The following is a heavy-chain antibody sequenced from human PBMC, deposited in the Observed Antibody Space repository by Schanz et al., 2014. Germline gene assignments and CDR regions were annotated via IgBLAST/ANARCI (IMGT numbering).Heavy chain of an antibody. V-gene: IGHV3-21*01. CDR2: ISGDSDYI. CDR3: AHPRVGHSSGFDF. J-gene: IGHJ4*02. Sequence: EVRLVESGGGLVKPGGSLRLSCEASGFAFSTSSMNWVRQAPGKGLEWVSSISGDSDYIYYADSVKGRFTISRDNAKRSLYLRMNRLRVDDTAVYYRAHPRVGHSSGFDFWGQGSLVTVSS. CDR1: GFAFSTSS. D-gene: IGHD3-22*01.